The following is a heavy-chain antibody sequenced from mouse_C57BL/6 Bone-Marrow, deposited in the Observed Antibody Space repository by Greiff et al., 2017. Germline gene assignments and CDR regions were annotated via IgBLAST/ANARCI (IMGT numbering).Heavy chain of an antibody. J-gene: IGHJ2*01. CDR2: LDPSDSYA. CDR1: GSTFTSYW. CDR3: ARYDGSSYFDG. Sequence: QVQLQQPGAELVKPGASAKLSCKASGSTFTSYWMQWVKQRPGQGLEWIGELDPSDSYAHYNQKFKGKATLTVDTSSSTAYMQLSSLTSEDSAVYYCARYDGSSYFDGWGRGSTLSVAS. D-gene: IGHD1-1*01. V-gene: IGHV1-50*01.